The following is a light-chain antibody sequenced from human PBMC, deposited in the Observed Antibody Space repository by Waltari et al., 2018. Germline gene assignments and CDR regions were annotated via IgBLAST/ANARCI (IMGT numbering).Light chain of an antibody. CDR2: HAS. V-gene: IGKV3-20*01. J-gene: IGKJ1*01. Sequence: DIVLTQSPGTLSLSSGERATLSCRTSQSISKFLAWYQQKPGKAPRLLIYHASRRATGIPDRFSGSGSETDFSLTISRLGPEDFAVYYCQHYESIPVTFGQGTKVEI. CDR3: QHYESIPVT. CDR1: QSISKF.